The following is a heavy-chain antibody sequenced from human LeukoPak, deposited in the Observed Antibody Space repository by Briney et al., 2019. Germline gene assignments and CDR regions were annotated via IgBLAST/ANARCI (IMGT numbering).Heavy chain of an antibody. CDR1: GFTFSSYS. J-gene: IGHJ4*02. CDR3: ARDMFLYCGGDCQTDY. V-gene: IGHV3-21*01. CDR2: ISSSSSYI. Sequence: PGGSLRLSCAASGFTFSSYSMNWVRQAPGKGLEWVSSISSSSSYIYYADSVKGRFTISRDNSKNTLYLQMNSLRAEDTAVYYCARDMFLYCGGDCQTDYWGQGTLVTVSS. D-gene: IGHD2-21*02.